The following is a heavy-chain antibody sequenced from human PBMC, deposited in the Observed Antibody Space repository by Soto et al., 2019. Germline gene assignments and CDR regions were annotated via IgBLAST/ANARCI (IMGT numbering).Heavy chain of an antibody. CDR2: IYPGDSDT. CDR1: GYSFTSYW. CDR3: ASPPSGRMTTVTTFYY. Sequence: GESLKISCKGSGYSFTSYWIGWVRQMPGKGLEWMGIIYPGDSDTRYSPSFQGQVTISADKSISTAYLQWSSLKASDTAMYYCASPPSGRMTTVTTFYYWGQGTLVTVSS. D-gene: IGHD4-17*01. J-gene: IGHJ4*02. V-gene: IGHV5-51*01.